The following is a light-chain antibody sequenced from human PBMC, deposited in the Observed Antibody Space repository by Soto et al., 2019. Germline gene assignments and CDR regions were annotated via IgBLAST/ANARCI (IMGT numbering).Light chain of an antibody. Sequence: EIVLTQSPGTLSLSPGERATLSCRASQSVSSNLAWYKQKPGQAPRFLIYGASNRATGIPARFSGSGSGTDFTLTISSLEPEDFEVYYCQQRSNWPKTFGQGTRLEIK. V-gene: IGKV3-11*01. CDR2: GAS. J-gene: IGKJ5*01. CDR3: QQRSNWPKT. CDR1: QSVSSN.